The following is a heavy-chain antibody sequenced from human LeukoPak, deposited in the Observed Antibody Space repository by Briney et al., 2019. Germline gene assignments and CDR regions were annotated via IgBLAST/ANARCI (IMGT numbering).Heavy chain of an antibody. D-gene: IGHD2-21*01. CDR1: GFTLSRNY. V-gene: IGHV3-66*02. CDR3: ASTISCGYYFVY. CDR2: IYSGGST. Sequence: PGGSLRLSCAASGFTLSRNYMSWVRQAPGKGLEWGSVIYSGGSTYYTDSVKGRFTISRDNSKNTLYLQMISLRAEDTAVYYCASTISCGYYFVYWGQGTRVTVS. J-gene: IGHJ4*02.